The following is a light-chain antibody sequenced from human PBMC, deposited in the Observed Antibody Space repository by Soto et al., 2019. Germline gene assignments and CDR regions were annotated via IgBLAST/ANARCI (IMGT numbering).Light chain of an antibody. CDR3: SSYTSSSTLV. CDR1: SSDVGAYNY. V-gene: IGLV2-14*03. J-gene: IGLJ3*02. CDR2: DVS. Sequence: QSALTQPASVSGSPGQSITISCTGTSSDVGAYNYVSWYQQHPGKAPKLMIYDVSNRPSGVSKRFSGSKSDNTASLTISGLQAEDEANYYCSSYTSSSTLVFGGGTKLTVL.